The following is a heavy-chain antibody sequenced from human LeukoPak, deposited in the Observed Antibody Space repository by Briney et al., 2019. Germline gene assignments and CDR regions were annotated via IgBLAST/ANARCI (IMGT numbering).Heavy chain of an antibody. D-gene: IGHD2-15*01. CDR2: IYYSGST. Sequence: SETLSLTCTVSGGSISSYYWSWIRQPPGKGLEWIGYIYYSGSTNYNPSLKSRVTISVDTTKNQFSLKLSSVTAADTAVYYCARVRTYRSGGSCPYYFDYWGQGTLVTVSS. CDR3: ARVRTYRSGGSCPYYFDY. J-gene: IGHJ4*02. V-gene: IGHV4-59*01. CDR1: GGSISSYY.